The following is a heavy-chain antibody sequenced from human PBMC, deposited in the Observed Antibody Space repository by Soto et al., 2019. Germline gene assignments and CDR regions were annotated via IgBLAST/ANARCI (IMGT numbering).Heavy chain of an antibody. Sequence: EVQLLEAGGGLRQPGGSLRLSCAPSGFSFSTYAMSWVRQAPGKGLEWVSAITDDGGSTFHADSVKGRFTISRDNAKNTLYLQMSSLRAEDTAIDYCAKGSSSSRPYFFDYWGQGTLVTVSS. CDR3: AKGSSSSRPYFFDY. J-gene: IGHJ4*02. CDR1: GFSFSTYA. V-gene: IGHV3-23*01. D-gene: IGHD2-2*01. CDR2: ITDDGGST.